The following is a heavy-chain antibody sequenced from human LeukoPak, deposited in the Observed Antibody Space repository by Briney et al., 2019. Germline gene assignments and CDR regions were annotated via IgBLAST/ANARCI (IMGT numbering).Heavy chain of an antibody. Sequence: ASVKASCKASGGTFSSYAISWVRQAPGQGLEWMGGISAYNGNTKYAQKLQGRVTMTTDTSTTTASMELRSLRSDDTAVYYCARENTYYDVLSGYYSDYWGQGTLVTVSS. J-gene: IGHJ4*02. CDR1: GGTFSSYA. D-gene: IGHD3-3*01. CDR2: ISAYNGNT. CDR3: ARENTYYDVLSGYYSDY. V-gene: IGHV1-18*04.